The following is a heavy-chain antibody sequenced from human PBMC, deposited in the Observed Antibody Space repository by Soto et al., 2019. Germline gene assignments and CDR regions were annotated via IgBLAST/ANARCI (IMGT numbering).Heavy chain of an antibody. CDR3: ARDHYYYDSSGYYYPGYFDY. J-gene: IGHJ4*02. V-gene: IGHV3-33*01. CDR1: GFSFSSYG. Sequence: LRLSCAASGFSFSSYGMHWVRQAPGKGLEWVAVIWYDGSNKYSADSVKGRFTISRDNSKNTLYLQMNSLRAEDTAVYYCARDHYYYDSSGYYYPGYFDYWGQGTLVTVSS. CDR2: IWYDGSNK. D-gene: IGHD3-22*01.